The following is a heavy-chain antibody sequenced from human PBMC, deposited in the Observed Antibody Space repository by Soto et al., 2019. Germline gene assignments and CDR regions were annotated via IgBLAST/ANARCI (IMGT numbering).Heavy chain of an antibody. CDR2: IGGTSGST. Sequence: EVQLLESGGGLVQPGGSLRLSCAASGFTFSNFVMSWVRRAPGKGLEWVSAIGGTSGSTYYPDSVKGRFTISRDNSKNTLSLQMNSLRAEDTAVYYCAKRRGERYFDLWGRGTLVTVSS. CDR3: AKRRGERYFDL. CDR1: GFTFSNFV. J-gene: IGHJ2*01. D-gene: IGHD1-26*01. V-gene: IGHV3-23*01.